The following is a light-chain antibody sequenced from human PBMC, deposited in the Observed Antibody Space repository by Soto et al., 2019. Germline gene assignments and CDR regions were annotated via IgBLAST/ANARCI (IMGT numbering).Light chain of an antibody. CDR1: KTVTRNY. Sequence: DIVLTLSSVTLSLTPRERPTLSCRASKTVTRNYLAWHQQKPGQTPRLLVYGASSRATGIPDRFSGSGSGTDFTLTISRLEPEDFAVYYCQQHGSLPITFGQGTRLETK. CDR2: GAS. J-gene: IGKJ5*01. V-gene: IGKV3-20*01. CDR3: QQHGSLPIT.